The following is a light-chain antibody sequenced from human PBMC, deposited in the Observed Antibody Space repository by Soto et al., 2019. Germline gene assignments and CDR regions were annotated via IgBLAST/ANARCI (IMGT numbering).Light chain of an antibody. CDR1: SSDIGGYNY. J-gene: IGLJ1*01. Sequence: QSVLTQPASVSGSPGQSITISCTGTSSDIGGYNYVSWYQQHPGKVPKLIIFEVSTRPSGVSNRFSGSKSGNTASLTISGLQADAEADYYCSSFTTSTTLYVFGTGTKVTVL. V-gene: IGLV2-14*01. CDR3: SSFTTSTTLYV. CDR2: EVS.